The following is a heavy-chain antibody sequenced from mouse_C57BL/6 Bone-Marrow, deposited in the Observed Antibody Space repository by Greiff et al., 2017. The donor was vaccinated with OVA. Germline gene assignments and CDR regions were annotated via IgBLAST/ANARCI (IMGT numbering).Heavy chain of an antibody. CDR1: GYTFTSYW. V-gene: IGHV1-64*01. Sequence: VQLQQSGAELVKPGASVKLSCKASGYTFTSYWMHWVKQRPGQGLEWIGMIHPNSGSNNYNEKFKSKATLTVDKSSSTAYMQLSSLTSEDSAVYYCARRVNDSHYYGMDYWGQGTSVTVSS. J-gene: IGHJ4*01. CDR3: ARRVNDSHYYGMDY. D-gene: IGHD2-4*01. CDR2: IHPNSGSN.